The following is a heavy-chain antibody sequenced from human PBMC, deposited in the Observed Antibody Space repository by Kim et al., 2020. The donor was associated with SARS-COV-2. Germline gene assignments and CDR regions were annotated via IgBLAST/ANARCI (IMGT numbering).Heavy chain of an antibody. D-gene: IGHD3-22*01. Sequence: GGSLRLSCAASGFTFSSYGMHWVRQAPGKGLEWVAVIWYDGSNKYYADSVKGRFTISRDNSKNTLYLQMNSLRAEDTAVYYCARDQFTYYYDSSGYYGYWGQGTLVTVSS. CDR1: GFTFSSYG. CDR3: ARDQFTYYYDSSGYYGY. CDR2: IWYDGSNK. V-gene: IGHV3-33*01. J-gene: IGHJ4*02.